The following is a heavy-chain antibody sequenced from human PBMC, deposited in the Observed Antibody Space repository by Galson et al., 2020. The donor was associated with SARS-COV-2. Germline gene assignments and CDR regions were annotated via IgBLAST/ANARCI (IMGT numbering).Heavy chain of an antibody. Sequence: AGYLTRSCQASRFTFSSHAMHCVRQAPGKGLERMAQIFFDGSDKYYGDSVKGRYTISRDSSKNTVYLQMNNLRADDTAVYYCARDGQTSSGWAFDYWGQGTLVTVSS. CDR1: RFTFSSHA. D-gene: IGHD6-19*01. V-gene: IGHV3-33*01. J-gene: IGHJ4*02. CDR3: ARDGQTSSGWAFDY. CDR2: IFFDGSDK.